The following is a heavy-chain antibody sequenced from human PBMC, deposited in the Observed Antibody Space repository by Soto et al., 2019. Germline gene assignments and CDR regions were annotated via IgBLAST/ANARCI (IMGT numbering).Heavy chain of an antibody. CDR1: GASISHHY. CDR2: VYYTGDF. CDR3: ASFDVVRGAQFDP. J-gene: IGHJ5*02. V-gene: IGHV4-59*08. Sequence: SETLSLTCTISGASISHHYWSWIRQPPGRGLEWIGYVYYTGDFSYNPSLRSRVTISLDTSKNQFSLRLTSVTAADTAVYYCASFDVVRGAQFDPWGQGTLVTVSS. D-gene: IGHD3-10*01.